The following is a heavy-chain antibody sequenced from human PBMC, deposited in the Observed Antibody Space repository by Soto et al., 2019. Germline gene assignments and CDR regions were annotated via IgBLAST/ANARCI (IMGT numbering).Heavy chain of an antibody. CDR3: ARQPPGGPSYYDFWSGYPDYFDY. CDR1: GGSISSSSYY. Sequence: QLQLQESGPGLVKPSETLSLTCTVSGGSISSSSYYWGWIRQPPGKGLEWIGSIYYSGSTYYNPSLQSRVTISVDTSKNQCSLKLSSVTAADTAVYYCARQPPGGPSYYDFWSGYPDYFDYWGQGTLVTVSS. D-gene: IGHD3-3*01. CDR2: IYYSGST. J-gene: IGHJ4*02. V-gene: IGHV4-39*01.